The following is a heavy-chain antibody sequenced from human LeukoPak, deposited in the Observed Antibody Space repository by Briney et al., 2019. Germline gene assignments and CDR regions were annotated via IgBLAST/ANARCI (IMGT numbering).Heavy chain of an antibody. D-gene: IGHD3-22*01. Sequence: ASVKGSCKASGYTFTCYYMHWVRQAPGPELEGMGIINPSGGSTSYAQKFQGRVTMTRDTSTSTVYMELSSLRSEDTAVYYCASYSYYYDSSGYRHRAFDIWGQGTMVTVSS. CDR2: INPSGGST. CDR3: ASYSYYYDSSGYRHRAFDI. CDR1: GYTFTCYY. V-gene: IGHV1-46*01. J-gene: IGHJ3*02.